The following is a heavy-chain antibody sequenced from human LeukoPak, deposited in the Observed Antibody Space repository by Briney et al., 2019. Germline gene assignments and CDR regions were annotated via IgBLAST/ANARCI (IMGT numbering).Heavy chain of an antibody. CDR3: AKAGGYYYDSSGYYFDY. V-gene: IGHV3-9*01. Sequence: GGSLRLSCAASGFTFDDYAMHWVRQAPGKGLEWVSGISWNSGSIGYADSVKGRFTISRDNSKNTLYLQMNSLRAEDTAVYYCAKAGGYYYDSSGYYFDYWGQGTLVTVSS. CDR1: GFTFDDYA. CDR2: ISWNSGSI. D-gene: IGHD3-22*01. J-gene: IGHJ4*02.